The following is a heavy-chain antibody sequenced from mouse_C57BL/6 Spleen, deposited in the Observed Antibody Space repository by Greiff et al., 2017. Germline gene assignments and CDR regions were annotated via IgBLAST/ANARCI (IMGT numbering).Heavy chain of an antibody. V-gene: IGHV5-4*01. D-gene: IGHD2-2*01. Sequence: EVQRVESGGGLVKPGGSLKLSCAASGFTFSSYAMSWVRQTPEKRLEWVATISDGGSYTYYPDNVKGRFTISRENAKNNLYLQMGHLKSEDTALYYCARDWAMVTTDFDYWGQGTTLTVSS. J-gene: IGHJ2*01. CDR1: GFTFSSYA. CDR3: ARDWAMVTTDFDY. CDR2: ISDGGSYT.